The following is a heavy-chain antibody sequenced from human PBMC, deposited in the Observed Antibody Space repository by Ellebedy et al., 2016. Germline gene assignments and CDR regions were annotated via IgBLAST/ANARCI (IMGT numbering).Heavy chain of an antibody. CDR1: GFTFTGYW. J-gene: IGHJ4*02. V-gene: IGHV3-74*01. D-gene: IGHD6-19*01. CDR2: INSDGSTI. CDR3: AREQWGDN. Sequence: HTGGSLRLSCAASGFTFTGYWMDWVRQAPGKGLVWVSRINSDGSTIAYADPVRGRFTISRDDTKNMVYLHMNSLRADDTAVYYCAREQWGDNWGQGTLVTVSS.